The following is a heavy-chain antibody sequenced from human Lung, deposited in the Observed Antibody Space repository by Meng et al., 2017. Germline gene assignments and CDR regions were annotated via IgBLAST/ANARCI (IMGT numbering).Heavy chain of an antibody. CDR3: VRSSAWVRTGFDP. V-gene: IGHV4-39*01. J-gene: IGHJ5*02. CDR2: IGHSGFT. D-gene: IGHD6-19*01. CDR1: GGSISTSGYY. Sequence: QAERPRSGPGLVKPSVALSHTCSVSGGSISTSGYYWGWIRQPPGKGLEWIGSIGHSGFTYYTPSLKSRVAVSLDTSKSQFSLMLTSVTAADTAVYYCVRSSAWVRTGFDPWGQGTLVTVSS.